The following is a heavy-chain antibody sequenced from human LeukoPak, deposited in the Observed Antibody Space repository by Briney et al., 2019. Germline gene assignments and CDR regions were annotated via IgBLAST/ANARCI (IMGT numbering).Heavy chain of an antibody. J-gene: IGHJ4*02. CDR3: ARSSTTMIVVALGY. V-gene: IGHV1-8*03. Sequence: ASVKVSCKASGYTFTSYDINWVRQATGQGLEWMGWMNPNSGNTGYAQKFQGRVTITRNTSISTAYMELSRLRSDDTAVYYCARSSTTMIVVALGYWGQGTLVTVSS. CDR1: GYTFTSYD. CDR2: MNPNSGNT. D-gene: IGHD3-22*01.